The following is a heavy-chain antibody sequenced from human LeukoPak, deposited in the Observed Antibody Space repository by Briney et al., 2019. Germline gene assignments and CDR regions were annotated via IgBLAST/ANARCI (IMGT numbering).Heavy chain of an antibody. Sequence: ASVKVSCKASGYTLTSYYMHWVRQAPGQGLEWMGIINPSGGSTSYAQKFQGRVTMTRDTSTSTAYMELSSLRSEDTAVYYCAVYSSGWYGENYYFDYWGQGTLVTVSS. J-gene: IGHJ4*02. D-gene: IGHD6-19*01. CDR1: GYTLTSYY. CDR2: INPSGGST. V-gene: IGHV1-46*01. CDR3: AVYSSGWYGENYYFDY.